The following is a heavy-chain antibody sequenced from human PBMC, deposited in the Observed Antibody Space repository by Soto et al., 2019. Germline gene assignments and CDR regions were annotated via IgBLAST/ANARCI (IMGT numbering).Heavy chain of an antibody. D-gene: IGHD3-22*01. CDR1: GGTFSSYA. J-gene: IGHJ4*02. CDR3: ARVGGAHYYDSSGYYPEGVYFDY. V-gene: IGHV1-69*01. Sequence: QVQLVQSGAEVKKPGSSVKVSCKASGGTFSSYAISWVRQAPGQGLEWMGGIIPIFGTANYAQKFQGRVTITADESTSTAFMELSSLRSEDTAVYYCARVGGAHYYDSSGYYPEGVYFDYWGQGTLVTVSS. CDR2: IIPIFGTA.